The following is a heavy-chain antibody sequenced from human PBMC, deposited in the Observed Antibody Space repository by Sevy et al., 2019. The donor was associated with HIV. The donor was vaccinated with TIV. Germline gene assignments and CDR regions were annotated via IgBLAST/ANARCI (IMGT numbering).Heavy chain of an antibody. CDR3: ARDSHSWQWLDLDY. J-gene: IGHJ4*02. CDR2: ISNSGSTI. V-gene: IGHV3-48*03. CDR1: GFTFSSYE. D-gene: IGHD6-19*01. Sequence: GGSLRLSCAASGFTFSSYEMNWVRQAPGKGLEWVSYISNSGSTIYYADSVKGRFTISRDNAKNSLYLQMNSLRAEDTAVYYCARDSHSWQWLDLDYWDQGTLVTVSS.